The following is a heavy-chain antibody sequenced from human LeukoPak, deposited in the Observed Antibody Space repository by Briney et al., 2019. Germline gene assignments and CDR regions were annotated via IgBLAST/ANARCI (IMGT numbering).Heavy chain of an antibody. Sequence: PSETLSLTCAVYGGSFSGYYWSWIRQPPGKGLEWIGEINHSGSTNYNPSLKSRVTISVDTSKNQFSLKLSSVTAADTAVYYCARHRYYYDSSGYRWFDPWGQGTLVTVSS. D-gene: IGHD3-22*01. CDR2: INHSGST. J-gene: IGHJ5*02. CDR3: ARHRYYYDSSGYRWFDP. V-gene: IGHV4-34*01. CDR1: GGSFSGYY.